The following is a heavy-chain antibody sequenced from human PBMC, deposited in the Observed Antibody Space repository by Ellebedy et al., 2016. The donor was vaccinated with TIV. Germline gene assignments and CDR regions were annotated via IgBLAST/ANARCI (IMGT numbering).Heavy chain of an antibody. CDR2: VSGTGSST. V-gene: IGHV3-23*01. CDR1: GLAFSIYC. D-gene: IGHD4/OR15-4a*01. Sequence: GESLKISCAASGLAFSIYCMNWVRQAPGRGLEWVSTVSGTGSSTHYADSVKGRFTISRDNSKNTLYLQMNSLRAEDTAVYYCAKCEGATCVDGMDVWGQGTTVTVSS. CDR3: AKCEGATCVDGMDV. J-gene: IGHJ6*02.